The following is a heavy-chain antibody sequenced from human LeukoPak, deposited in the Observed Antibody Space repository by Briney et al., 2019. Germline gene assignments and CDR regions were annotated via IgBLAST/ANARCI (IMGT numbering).Heavy chain of an antibody. CDR1: GGYISSHH. D-gene: IGHD3-10*01. Sequence: SDTLSLTCTVSGGYISSHHWSWLRQPPGKGLEWIGYIYYSGTTNYSPSLKSRVTISVDSSKNQCSLKLRSVTAADTAVYYCARDSAGSGWNDNWGQGTLVTVSS. CDR3: ARDSAGSGWNDN. CDR2: IYYSGTT. J-gene: IGHJ4*02. V-gene: IGHV4-59*11.